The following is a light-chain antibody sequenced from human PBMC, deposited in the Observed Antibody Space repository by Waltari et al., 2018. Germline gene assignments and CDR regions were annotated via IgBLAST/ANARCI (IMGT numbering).Light chain of an antibody. CDR3: SSYTNTGDTLV. CDR2: DVN. CDR1: SSDVGGYNR. J-gene: IGLJ2*01. Sequence: QSAPTQPPSVSGSPGQSVTISCTGTSSDVGGYNRVSWYQQSPGPAPKLILYDVNIRPSGVPDRFSGSQSGYTASLTISGLQAEDEGHYYCSSYTNTGDTLVFGGGTELTVL. V-gene: IGLV2-18*02.